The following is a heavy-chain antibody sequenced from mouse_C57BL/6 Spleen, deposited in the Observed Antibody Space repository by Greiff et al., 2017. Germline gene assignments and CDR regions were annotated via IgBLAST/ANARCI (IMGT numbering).Heavy chain of an antibody. V-gene: IGHV1-80*01. Sequence: QVQLQQSGAELVKPGASVKISCKASGYAFSSYWMTWVKQRPGKGLEWIGQIYPGVGGTNYNGKFKGKATLTVDKSSSTAYMKLSSLTSEDSAVLFCASYNYYGSGCGDGVGYRGQGTLVTVS. D-gene: IGHD1-1*01. CDR2: IYPGVGGT. CDR3: ASYNYYGSGCGDGVGY. J-gene: IGHJ4*01. CDR1: GYAFSSYW.